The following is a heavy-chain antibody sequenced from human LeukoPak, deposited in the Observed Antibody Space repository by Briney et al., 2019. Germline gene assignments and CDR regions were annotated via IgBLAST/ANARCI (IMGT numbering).Heavy chain of an antibody. CDR2: IKHDGSEK. CDR1: GFPFDRYW. Sequence: GGSLRLSCVASGFPFDRYWMSWVHQAPGKGLEWVANIKHDGSEKNFVDPVKGRFTISRDNAENSLFLQMNSLRADDTAVYFCARQPIYEAYFDFWGQGTLVTVSS. J-gene: IGHJ4*02. CDR3: ARQPIYEAYFDF. D-gene: IGHD3-16*01. V-gene: IGHV3-7*01.